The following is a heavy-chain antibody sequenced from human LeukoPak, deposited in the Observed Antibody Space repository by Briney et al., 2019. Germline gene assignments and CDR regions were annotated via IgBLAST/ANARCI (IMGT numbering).Heavy chain of an antibody. Sequence: SETLSLTCTVSGGSISSYYWSWIRQPAGKGLEWIGHIYSSGSTNYNPSLRSRVTMSVDTPKNQFSLKLSSVTAADTAVYYCAREEVVLRFLEWFPDYWGQGTLVTVSS. CDR1: GGSISSYY. CDR3: AREEVVLRFLEWFPDY. J-gene: IGHJ4*02. D-gene: IGHD3-3*01. V-gene: IGHV4-4*07. CDR2: IYSSGST.